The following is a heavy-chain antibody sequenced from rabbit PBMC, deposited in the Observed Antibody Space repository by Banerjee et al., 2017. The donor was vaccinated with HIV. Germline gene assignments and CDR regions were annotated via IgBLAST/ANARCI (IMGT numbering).Heavy chain of an antibody. J-gene: IGHJ4*01. CDR3: ARDLAGVIGWNFNL. Sequence: QSVEDPGGGLVQPGGSLPLSCTAPGFSFGNEYVRGWVRQAPGKGLEWIACFNTISGDTVYSTWAKGRFTISKTSSTTVTLQMTSLTAADTATYFCARDLAGVIGWNFNLWGQGTLVTVS. V-gene: IGHV1S40*01. CDR1: GFSFGNEYV. D-gene: IGHD4-1*01. CDR2: FNTISGDT.